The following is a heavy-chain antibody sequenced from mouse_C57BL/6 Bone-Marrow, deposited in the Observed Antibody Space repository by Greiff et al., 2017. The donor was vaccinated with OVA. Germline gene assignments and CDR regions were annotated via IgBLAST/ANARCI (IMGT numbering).Heavy chain of an antibody. CDR1: GYSITSGYD. J-gene: IGHJ4*01. CDR3: ASSTVVAFPYAMEY. Sequence: VQLQQSGPGMVKPSQSLSLTCTVTGYSITSGYDWHWIRHFPGNKLEWMGYISYSGSTNYNPSLKSRISITHDTSTNHFFLKLNSVTTADTAPYSVASSTVVAFPYAMEYWGQGTAATGSS. V-gene: IGHV3-1*01. D-gene: IGHD1-1*01. CDR2: ISYSGST.